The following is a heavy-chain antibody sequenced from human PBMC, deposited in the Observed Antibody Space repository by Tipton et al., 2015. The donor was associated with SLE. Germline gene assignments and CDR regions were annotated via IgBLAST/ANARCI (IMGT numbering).Heavy chain of an antibody. CDR2: INPNSGGT. V-gene: IGHV1-2*02. CDR3: ARSSGYDLYGDYFYYHMDV. J-gene: IGHJ6*03. CDR1: GYTFTDDF. Sequence: QVQLVQSGSELKKPGASVKVSCKASGYTFTDDFLHWVRQVPGQGLEWMGWINPNSGGTNYAQKFQGRVTMTRDTSITTAYMELSSLRSDDTALYYCARSSGYDLYGDYFYYHMDVWGKGTTVTVSS. D-gene: IGHD5-12*01.